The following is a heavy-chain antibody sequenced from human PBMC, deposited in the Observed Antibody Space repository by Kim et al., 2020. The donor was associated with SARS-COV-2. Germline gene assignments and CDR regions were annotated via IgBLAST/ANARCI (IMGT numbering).Heavy chain of an antibody. V-gene: IGHV1-46*01. Sequence: ASVKVSCKASGYTFTSYYMHWVRQAPGQGLEWMGIINPSGGSTSYAQKFQGRVTMTRDTSTSTVYMELSSLRSEDTAVYYCARDRGGGPLQFGELGDYWGQGTLVTVSS. J-gene: IGHJ4*02. CDR3: ARDRGGGPLQFGELGDY. CDR2: INPSGGST. CDR1: GYTFTSYY. D-gene: IGHD3-10*01.